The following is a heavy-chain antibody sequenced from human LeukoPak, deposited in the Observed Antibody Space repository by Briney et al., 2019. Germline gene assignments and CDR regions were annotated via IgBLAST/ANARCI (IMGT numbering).Heavy chain of an antibody. CDR3: ARAAYESSGHDY. CDR1: GYTFTGYY. V-gene: IGHV1-2*02. D-gene: IGHD3-22*01. J-gene: IGHJ4*02. Sequence: GASVKVSCKASGYTFTGYYMHWVRQAPGQGLEWMGWINPNSGGTNYAQKFQGRVTMTRDTSISTAYMELSRLRSDDSAVYYCARAAYESSGHDYWGQGTLVTVSS. CDR2: INPNSGGT.